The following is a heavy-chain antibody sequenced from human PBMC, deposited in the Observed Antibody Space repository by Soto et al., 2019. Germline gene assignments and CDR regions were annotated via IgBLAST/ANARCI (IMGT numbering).Heavy chain of an antibody. D-gene: IGHD6-25*01. J-gene: IGHJ4*02. Sequence: QVQLVQSGAEVKKPGASVKVSCKASGYTFTTYDINWVRQAPGQGLEWMGWMNPYTGKAGYAQKFQGRVTMTRDHSISTAYMELSGLRSEDTAVYYCARRKERSGPNYFDYWGQGTLVTVSS. CDR2: MNPYTGKA. CDR1: GYTFTTYD. CDR3: ARRKERSGPNYFDY. V-gene: IGHV1-8*01.